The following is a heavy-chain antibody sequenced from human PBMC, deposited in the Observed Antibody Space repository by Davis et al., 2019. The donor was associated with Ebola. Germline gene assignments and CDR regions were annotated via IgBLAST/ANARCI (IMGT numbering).Heavy chain of an antibody. CDR3: ARDDDGSSSPYYYHYYGMDV. CDR2: ISSSGSTI. V-gene: IGHV3-11*01. CDR1: GFTFSDYY. Sequence: PGASLRLSCAASGFTFSDYYMSWIRQAPGKGLEWVSYISSSGSTIYYADSVKGRFTISRDNAKNSLYLQINSLRSEDTAVYYCARDDDGSSSPYYYHYYGMDVWGKGTTVTVSS. J-gene: IGHJ6*04. D-gene: IGHD6-6*01.